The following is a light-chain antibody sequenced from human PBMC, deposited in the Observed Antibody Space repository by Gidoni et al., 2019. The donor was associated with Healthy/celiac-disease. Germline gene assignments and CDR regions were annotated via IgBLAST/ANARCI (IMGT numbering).Light chain of an antibody. V-gene: IGKV4-1*01. CDR2: WAS. J-gene: IGKJ1*01. Sequence: EIVMTQSPDSLAVSLGERATINCKSSQSVLYSSNNKNYLAWYQQKPGQPPKLLIYWASTRESGVPDRFSGSGSGTDFTLTISSLQAEDVAVYYCQQYYSTPTWTFGQXTKVEIK. CDR1: QSVLYSSNNKNY. CDR3: QQYYSTPTWT.